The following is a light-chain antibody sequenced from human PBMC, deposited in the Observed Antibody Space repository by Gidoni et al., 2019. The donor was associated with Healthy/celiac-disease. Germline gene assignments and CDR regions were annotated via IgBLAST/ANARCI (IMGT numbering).Light chain of an antibody. Sequence: DIQMTQSPSSLSASVGDRVTITCQASQSISSYLNWYQQKPGKAPKLLIYAASSLQSGVPSRFSGSGSGTDFTLTISSLQPEDFATYYCQQSYSTPQGLTFGGGTKVEIK. CDR3: QQSYSTPQGLT. CDR2: AAS. CDR1: QSISSY. J-gene: IGKJ4*01. V-gene: IGKV1-39*01.